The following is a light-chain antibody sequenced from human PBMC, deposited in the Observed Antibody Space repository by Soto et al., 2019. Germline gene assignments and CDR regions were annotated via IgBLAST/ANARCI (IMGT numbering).Light chain of an antibody. CDR1: QSVSTNY. CDR3: QQYGSSPPT. CDR2: GAS. J-gene: IGKJ1*01. V-gene: IGKV3-20*01. Sequence: EIVLTQSPGTLSLSPGERATLSCRASQSVSTNYLAWYQRKPGQAPRLLIYGASSRATDIPDRFSGSGSGTDFTLTITRLEPEDFEVYYCQQYGSSPPTFGQGTKVDIK.